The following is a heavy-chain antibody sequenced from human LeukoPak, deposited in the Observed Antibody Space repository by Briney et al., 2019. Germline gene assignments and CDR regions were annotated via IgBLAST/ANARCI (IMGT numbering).Heavy chain of an antibody. V-gene: IGHV4-34*01. CDR2: INHSGST. Sequence: SETLSLTCAVYGGSFSGYYWSWIRQPPGKGLEWIGEINHSGSTNYNPSLKSRVTISVDTSKNQFSLKLSSVTAADTAVYYCARNVRLGSGELSFAPFKNWFDPWGQGTLVTVSS. D-gene: IGHD3-16*02. CDR3: ARNVRLGSGELSFAPFKNWFDP. CDR1: GGSFSGYY. J-gene: IGHJ5*02.